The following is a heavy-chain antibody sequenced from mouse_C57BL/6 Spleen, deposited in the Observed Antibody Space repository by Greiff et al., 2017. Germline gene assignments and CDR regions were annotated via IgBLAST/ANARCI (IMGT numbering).Heavy chain of an antibody. V-gene: IGHV1-55*01. Sequence: VQLQQSGAELVKPGASVKMSCKASGYTFTSYWITWVKQRPGQGLEWIGDIYPGSGSTNYNEKFKSKATLTVDTSSSTAYMQLSSLTSEDSAVYYCARVLRYPYYYAMDYWGQGTSVTVSS. CDR1: GYTFTSYW. D-gene: IGHD1-1*01. CDR2: IYPGSGST. J-gene: IGHJ4*01. CDR3: ARVLRYPYYYAMDY.